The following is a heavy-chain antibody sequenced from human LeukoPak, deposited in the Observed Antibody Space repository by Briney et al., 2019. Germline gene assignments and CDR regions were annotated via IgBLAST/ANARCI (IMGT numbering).Heavy chain of an antibody. J-gene: IGHJ4*02. CDR3: ARDIHPLRGRVTTVSLGY. V-gene: IGHV3-30*03. CDR2: ISYDGSNK. CDR1: GFTFSSYG. Sequence: PGRSLRLSCAASGFTFSSYGMHWVRQAPGKGLEWVAVISYDGSNKYYADSVKGRFTISRDNSKNTLYLQMNSLRDEDTAVYYCARDIHPLRGRVTTVSLGYWGQGTLVTVSS. D-gene: IGHD4-17*01.